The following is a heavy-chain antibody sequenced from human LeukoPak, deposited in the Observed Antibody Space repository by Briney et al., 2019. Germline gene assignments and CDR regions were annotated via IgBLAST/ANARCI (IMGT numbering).Heavy chain of an antibody. CDR1: AYTISSYD. Sequence: ETLRLSCAASAYTISSYDKSWACHGPPKGMELVSAIRNGGSSTDYAASVNGRFTICRDNFKNVLYLQKNSLRAEDMAVYYSASKIGYSSSVNSYLDYWGQGPLVTVSS. V-gene: IGHV3-23*01. CDR2: IRNGGSST. J-gene: IGHJ4*02. CDR3: ASKIGYSSSVNSYLDY. D-gene: IGHD2-2*01.